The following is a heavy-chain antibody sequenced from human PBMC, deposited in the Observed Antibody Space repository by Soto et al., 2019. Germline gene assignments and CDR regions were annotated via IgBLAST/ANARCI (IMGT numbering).Heavy chain of an antibody. CDR1: GFTFSVYA. Sequence: GGSLRLSCAAPGFTFSVYAMTWVRQAPGKGLEWVSAVTANGGSTYSADSVKGRFTISRDNSKNTLSLQMNSLRAEDTAVYYCASLGVGDWANYYYYYRMDVWGQGTTVTVSS. V-gene: IGHV3-23*01. CDR3: ASLGVGDWANYYYYYRMDV. J-gene: IGHJ6*02. D-gene: IGHD1-26*01. CDR2: VTANGGST.